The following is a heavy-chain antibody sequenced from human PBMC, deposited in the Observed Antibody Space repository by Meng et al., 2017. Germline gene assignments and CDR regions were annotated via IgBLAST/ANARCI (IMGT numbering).Heavy chain of an antibody. CDR3: ARAQLSRLFDS. Sequence: LLELGPARVKSSATLSLHCSFSGDTSSGNYWWSRIRLPPGRGLEWIGEVTHSGSTYYNLSLKIRVTISVYLYTLQFSLRLFSVTAADTAVYFCARAQLSRLFDSWGQGALVTVSS. D-gene: IGHD2-2*01. CDR2: VTHSGST. V-gene: IGHV4-4*02. CDR1: GDTSSGNYW. J-gene: IGHJ4*02.